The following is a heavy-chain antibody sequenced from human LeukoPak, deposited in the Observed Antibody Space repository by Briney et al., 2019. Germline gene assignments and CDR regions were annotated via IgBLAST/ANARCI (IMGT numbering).Heavy chain of an antibody. CDR3: ARGNRAFDY. D-gene: IGHD1-14*01. J-gene: IGHJ4*02. Sequence: PGGPLRLSCAASGFTCNTYSMNWVRQAPGKGLEWVSYISSGSSTIYYADSVKGRFTISRDNAKNSLYLQMNSLRDEDTAVYYCARGNRAFDYWGQGTLVTVSS. V-gene: IGHV3-48*02. CDR1: GFTCNTYS. CDR2: ISSGSSTI.